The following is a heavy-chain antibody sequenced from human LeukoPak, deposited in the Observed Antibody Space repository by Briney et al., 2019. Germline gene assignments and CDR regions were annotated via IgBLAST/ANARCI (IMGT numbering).Heavy chain of an antibody. Sequence: GGSLRLSCAASGFTFDDYAMHWVRQAPGKGLEWVSGIGWNSGSMGYADSVKGRFTISRDNAKNSLYLQMNSLRAEDTALYYCAKKESWFDPWGQGTLVTVSS. J-gene: IGHJ5*02. V-gene: IGHV3-9*01. CDR2: IGWNSGSM. D-gene: IGHD3-10*01. CDR1: GFTFDDYA. CDR3: AKKESWFDP.